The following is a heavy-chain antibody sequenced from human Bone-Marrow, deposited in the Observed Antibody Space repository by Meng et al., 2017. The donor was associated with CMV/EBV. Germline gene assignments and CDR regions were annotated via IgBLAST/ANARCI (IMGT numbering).Heavy chain of an antibody. D-gene: IGHD3-10*01. CDR3: ARAGSWVRTFDS. CDR1: GGAIRSSSYY. J-gene: IGHJ4*02. V-gene: IGHV4-39*07. Sequence: TASGGAIRSSSYYWGWIRQPPGKELEWIGNIYYGGSTYYNPSLRSRLTISLDTSKNQFSLELTSVTAADTAVYYCARAGSWVRTFDSWGQGTLVTVSS. CDR2: IYYGGST.